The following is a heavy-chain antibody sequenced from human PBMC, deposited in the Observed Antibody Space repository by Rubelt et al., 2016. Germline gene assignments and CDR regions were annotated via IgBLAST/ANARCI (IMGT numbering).Heavy chain of an antibody. J-gene: IGHJ4*02. V-gene: IGHV4-39*07. CDR2: FSYSGRT. CDR3: ARSFMVVSAIDY. D-gene: IGHD2-15*01. Sequence: WVRQAPGKGLEWIGSFSYSGRTYYNPSLKSRVTISEDTSKNQFSLKLRSVTAADTAVYYCARSFMVVSAIDYWGQGTLVTVSS.